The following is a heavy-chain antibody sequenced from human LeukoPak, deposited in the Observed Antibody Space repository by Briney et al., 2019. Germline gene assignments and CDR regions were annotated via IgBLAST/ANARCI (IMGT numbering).Heavy chain of an antibody. J-gene: IGHJ3*02. CDR2: INPNSGGT. CDR3: ARAIYYDSSGGTDAFDI. V-gene: IGHV1-2*02. Sequence: GASVKVSCKASGYTFTGYYMHWVRQAPGQGLEWMGWINPNSGGTNYAQKFQGRVTMTRDTSISTAYMELSRLRSDDTAVYYCARAIYYDSSGGTDAFDIWGQGTMVTVSS. D-gene: IGHD3-22*01. CDR1: GYTFTGYY.